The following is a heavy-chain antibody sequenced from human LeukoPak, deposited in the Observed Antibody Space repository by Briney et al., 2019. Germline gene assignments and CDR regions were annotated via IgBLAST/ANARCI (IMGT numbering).Heavy chain of an antibody. Sequence: GGSLRLSCAASGFSFSSYGMHWVRQAPGKGLEWVAFIRNDGSIKYYADSVKGRFTISRDNSKNTLYLQMNSLRTEDTAVYYCAKDLGFCSITSCSVAFDIWGQGTMVTVSS. CDR2: IRNDGSIK. J-gene: IGHJ3*02. V-gene: IGHV3-30*02. CDR1: GFSFSSYG. CDR3: AKDLGFCSITSCSVAFDI. D-gene: IGHD2-2*01.